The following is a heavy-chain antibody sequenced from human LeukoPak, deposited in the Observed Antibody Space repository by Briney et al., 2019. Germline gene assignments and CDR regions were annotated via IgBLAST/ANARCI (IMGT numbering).Heavy chain of an antibody. Sequence: ASVKVSCKASGYTFTSYAMHWVPQAPGQRLEWMGWINAGNGNTKYSQKFQGRVTITRDTSASTAYMELSGLRSEDTAVYYCARDRSPGFDYWGQGTLVTVSS. CDR1: GYTFTSYA. D-gene: IGHD6-6*01. J-gene: IGHJ4*02. CDR2: INAGNGNT. V-gene: IGHV1-3*01. CDR3: ARDRSPGFDY.